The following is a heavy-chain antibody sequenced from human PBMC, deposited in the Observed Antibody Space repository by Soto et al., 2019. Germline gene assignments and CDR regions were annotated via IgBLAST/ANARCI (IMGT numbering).Heavy chain of an antibody. V-gene: IGHV3-33*01. Sequence: PRGSLRLSCAASGFTFSSYGMHWVRQAPGKGLEWVAVIWYDGSNKYYADSVKGRFTTSRDNSKNTLYLQMNSLRAEDTAVYYCAREVPYGGYSYYYYGRDVWGQGTTVTVSS. CDR3: AREVPYGGYSYYYYGRDV. CDR1: GFTFSSYG. J-gene: IGHJ6*02. CDR2: IWYDGSNK. D-gene: IGHD4-17*01.